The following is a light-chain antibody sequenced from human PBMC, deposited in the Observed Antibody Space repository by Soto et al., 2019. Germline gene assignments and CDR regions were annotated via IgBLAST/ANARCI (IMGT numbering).Light chain of an antibody. J-gene: IGLJ2*01. Sequence: HSVLRQPPPGSAGPGQKVTISLSWNSATIEKNFVSWYQQVPGTAPKLLIYENNKRPSGIPDRFSGSKSGTSATLGITGLQTGDEADYYCGTWDSSLSAGVFGGGTKVTVL. V-gene: IGLV1-51*02. CDR1: SATIEKNF. CDR3: GTWDSSLSAGV. CDR2: ENN.